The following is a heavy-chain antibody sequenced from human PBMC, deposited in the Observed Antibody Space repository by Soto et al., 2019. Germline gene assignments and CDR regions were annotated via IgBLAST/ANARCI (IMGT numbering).Heavy chain of an antibody. Sequence: LRLSCAASGFTFSSYSMNWVRQAPGKGLEWVSSISSSSSYIYYADSVKGRFTISRDNAKNSLYLQMNSLRAEDTAVYYCARDPRGPNYYGMDVWGQGTTVTVSS. CDR2: ISSSSSYI. D-gene: IGHD3-10*01. J-gene: IGHJ6*02. CDR1: GFTFSSYS. V-gene: IGHV3-21*01. CDR3: ARDPRGPNYYGMDV.